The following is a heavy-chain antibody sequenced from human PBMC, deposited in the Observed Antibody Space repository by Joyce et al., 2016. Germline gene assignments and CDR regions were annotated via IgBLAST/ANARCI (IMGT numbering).Heavy chain of an antibody. D-gene: IGHD1-26*01. CDR2: IYYSGST. J-gene: IGHJ4*02. CDR1: GGSISSSTYY. Sequence: QLQLQESGPGLVKPSETLSLTCTVSGGSISSSTYYWGWIRQPPGKGLECIGCIYYSGSTYYNPSLKSRVTISVDTSKSQFSLRLTSLTAADTAVFYCATWRGSFPFFDYWGQGTLVTVSS. CDR3: ATWRGSFPFFDY. V-gene: IGHV4-39*07.